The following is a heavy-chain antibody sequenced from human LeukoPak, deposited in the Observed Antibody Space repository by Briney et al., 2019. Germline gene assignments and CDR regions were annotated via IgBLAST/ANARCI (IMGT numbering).Heavy chain of an antibody. Sequence: GGSLRLSCAASGFTFSSYAMSWVRQAPGKGPEWVANINQDGSEKHYVDSVKGRFTISRDNAKSSLFLQMNSLRVEDTAVFYCARDGFVGAADYWGQGTLVTVSS. V-gene: IGHV3-7*01. D-gene: IGHD6-13*01. CDR1: GFTFSSYA. J-gene: IGHJ4*02. CDR3: ARDGFVGAADY. CDR2: INQDGSEK.